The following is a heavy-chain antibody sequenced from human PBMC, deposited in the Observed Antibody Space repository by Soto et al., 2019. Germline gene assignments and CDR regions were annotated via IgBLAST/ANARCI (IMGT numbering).Heavy chain of an antibody. CDR2: IYYSGST. V-gene: IGHV4-30-4*01. D-gene: IGHD3-3*01. CDR1: GGSISSGDYY. CDR3: ARGFGITIFGVTGSYFDY. Sequence: QVQLQESGPGLVKPSQTLSLTCTVSGGSISSGDYYWSCIRQPPGKGLEWIGYIYYSGSTYYNPSLKSRVTISVDTSKDEFSLKLSSVTAADTAVYYCARGFGITIFGVTGSYFDYWGQGTLVTVSS. J-gene: IGHJ4*02.